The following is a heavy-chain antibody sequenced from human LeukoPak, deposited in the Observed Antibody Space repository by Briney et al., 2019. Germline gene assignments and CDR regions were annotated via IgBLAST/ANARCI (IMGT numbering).Heavy chain of an antibody. J-gene: IGHJ4*02. D-gene: IGHD3-22*01. CDR1: GYTFTSYD. Sequence: GASVKVSCKASGYTFTSYDINWVRQATGQGLEWMGWTNPNSGNTGYAQKFQGRVTMTRNTSISTAYMELSSLRSEDTAVYYCARLDDSSGYYYFDYWGQGTLVTVSS. CDR3: ARLDDSSGYYYFDY. CDR2: TNPNSGNT. V-gene: IGHV1-8*01.